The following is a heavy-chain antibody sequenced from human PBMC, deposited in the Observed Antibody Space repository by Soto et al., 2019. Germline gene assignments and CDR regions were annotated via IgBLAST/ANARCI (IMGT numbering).Heavy chain of an antibody. CDR2: TIPLFGTA. CDR3: ARGGEHPKPSSYATVDV. Sequence: QVQLVQSGAEVKKPGSSVKVSCKASGGTFSTYSISWVRQAPGQRLQWMGGTIPLFGTANYAQKFQGRLTITADESTRTGDMELRSLRSEATAVEYCARGGEHPKPSSYATVDVWGQPTAVTVSS. CDR1: GGTFSTYS. J-gene: IGHJ6*01. D-gene: IGHD3-16*01. V-gene: IGHV1-69*01.